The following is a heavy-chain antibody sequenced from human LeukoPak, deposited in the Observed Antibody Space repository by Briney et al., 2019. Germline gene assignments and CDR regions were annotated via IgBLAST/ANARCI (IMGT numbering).Heavy chain of an antibody. D-gene: IGHD6-6*01. J-gene: IGHJ4*02. CDR3: TREQTSSIKD. Sequence: GGSLRLSCAASGFTFSECAMTWVRQAPGKGLEWVAVISYDGSNKYYADSVKGRFTISRDNSKNTLYLQMNSLRAEDTAVYYCTREQTSSIKDWGQGTLVTVSS. CDR1: GFTFSECA. V-gene: IGHV3-30*03. CDR2: ISYDGSNK.